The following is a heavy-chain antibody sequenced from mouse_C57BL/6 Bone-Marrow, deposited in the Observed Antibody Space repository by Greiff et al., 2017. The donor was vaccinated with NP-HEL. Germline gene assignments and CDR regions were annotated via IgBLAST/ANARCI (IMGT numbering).Heavy chain of an antibody. V-gene: IGHV1-80*01. J-gene: IGHJ2*01. CDR3: ARWGITTVVVDY. Sequence: QVQLQQSGAELVKPGASVKISCKASGYAFSSYWMNWVKQRPGKGLEWIGQIYPGDGDTNYNGKFKGKATLTADKSSSTAYMQLSSLTSEDSAVYFCARWGITTVVVDYWGQGTTLTVSS. CDR2: IYPGDGDT. D-gene: IGHD1-1*01. CDR1: GYAFSSYW.